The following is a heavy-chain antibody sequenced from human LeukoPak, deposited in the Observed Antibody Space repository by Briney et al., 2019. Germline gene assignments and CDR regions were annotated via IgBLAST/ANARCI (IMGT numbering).Heavy chain of an antibody. Sequence: GGSLRLSCAASGFTFSSHWMHWVRQAPGKGLVWVSRINSDGTSIIDADSVKGRFTTSRDNAKNTVYLQMSSLRGEDMAVYYCAREGYGTGNYPFDFWGRGVPVTVSS. CDR3: AREGYGTGNYPFDF. J-gene: IGHJ4*02. D-gene: IGHD3-10*01. CDR1: GFTFSSHW. CDR2: INSDGTSI. V-gene: IGHV3-74*01.